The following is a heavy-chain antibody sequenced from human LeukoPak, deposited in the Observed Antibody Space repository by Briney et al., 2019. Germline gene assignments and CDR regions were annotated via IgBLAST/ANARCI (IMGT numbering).Heavy chain of an antibody. CDR3: ARAPLYSSSPPLGFDY. J-gene: IGHJ4*02. CDR1: GASISSGNYY. D-gene: IGHD6-6*01. Sequence: KPSQTLSLTCTVSGASISSGNYYWSWIRQSAGKGLQWIGRIYTSGSTNYNPSLKSRVTISVDTSKNQFSLKLSSVTAADTAVYYCARAPLYSSSPPLGFDYWGQGTLVTVSS. CDR2: IYTSGST. V-gene: IGHV4-61*02.